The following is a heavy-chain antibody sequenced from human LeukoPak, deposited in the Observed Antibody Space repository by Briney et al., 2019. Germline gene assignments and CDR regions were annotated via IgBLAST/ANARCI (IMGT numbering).Heavy chain of an antibody. Sequence: GGSLRLSCAASGFTFSSYDMSWVRQAPGKGLEWVSSISSSSSYIYYADSVKGRFTISRDNAKNSLYLQMNSLRAEDTAVYYCAELGITMIGGVWGKGTTVTISS. V-gene: IGHV3-21*01. CDR2: ISSSSSYI. D-gene: IGHD3-10*02. CDR1: GFTFSSYD. CDR3: AELGITMIGGV. J-gene: IGHJ6*04.